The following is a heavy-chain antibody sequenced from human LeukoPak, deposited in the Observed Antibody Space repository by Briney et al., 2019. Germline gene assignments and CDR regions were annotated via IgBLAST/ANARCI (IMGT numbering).Heavy chain of an antibody. CDR2: ISSSSSTI. Sequence: GGSLRLSCAASGFTFTTYWMSWVRQAPGKGLEWVSYISSSSSTIYYADSVKGRFTISRDNAKNSLYLQMNSLRAEDTAVYYCARAASGAADYWGQGTLVTVSS. CDR1: GFTFTTYW. CDR3: ARAASGAADY. V-gene: IGHV3-48*01. D-gene: IGHD1-26*01. J-gene: IGHJ4*02.